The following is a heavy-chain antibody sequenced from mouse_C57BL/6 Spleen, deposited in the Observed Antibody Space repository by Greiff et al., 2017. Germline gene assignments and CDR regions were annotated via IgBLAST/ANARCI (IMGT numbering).Heavy chain of an antibody. CDR2: IHPNSGST. Sequence: QVQLQQPGAELVKPGASVKLSCKASGYTFTSYWMHWVKQRPGQGLEWIGMIHPNSGSTNYNEKFKSKATLTVDKSSSTAYMQLSSLTSEDSAVYYCARTQTAQATGFAYWGQGTLVTVS. CDR3: ARTQTAQATGFAY. J-gene: IGHJ3*01. CDR1: GYTFTSYW. V-gene: IGHV1-64*01. D-gene: IGHD3-2*02.